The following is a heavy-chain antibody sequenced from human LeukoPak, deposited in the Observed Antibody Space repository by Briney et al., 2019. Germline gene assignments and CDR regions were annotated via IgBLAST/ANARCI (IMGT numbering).Heavy chain of an antibody. CDR1: GFTFSSYW. CDR2: INSDGSST. V-gene: IGHV3-74*01. Sequence: PGGSLRLSCAASGFTFSSYWMHWVRQAPGKGLVWVSRINSDGSSTSYADSVKGRFTISRDNAKNTLYLQMNSLRAEDTAVYYCASSSGIAAAFDIWGQGTMVTVSS. CDR3: ASSSGIAAAFDI. J-gene: IGHJ3*02. D-gene: IGHD6-13*01.